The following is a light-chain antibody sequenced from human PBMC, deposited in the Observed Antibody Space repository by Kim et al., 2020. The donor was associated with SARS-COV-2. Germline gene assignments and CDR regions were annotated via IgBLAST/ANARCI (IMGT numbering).Light chain of an antibody. Sequence: QTATLTCAGSSTNIGDLGAAWLQQHQGLPPQLLSYRNNNRPSGISERFSASRSGNTASLTIAGLQPEDEAVYYYSSWDSSLRTWVFGGGTELTVL. CDR3: SSWDSSLRTWV. J-gene: IGLJ3*02. V-gene: IGLV10-54*01. CDR1: STNIGDLG. CDR2: RNN.